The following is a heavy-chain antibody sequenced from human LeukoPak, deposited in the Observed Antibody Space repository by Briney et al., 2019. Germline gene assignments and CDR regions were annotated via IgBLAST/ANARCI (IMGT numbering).Heavy chain of an antibody. V-gene: IGHV4-31*03. CDR1: GGSISSGGYY. J-gene: IGHJ5*02. CDR3: ARAEVAATPFDP. D-gene: IGHD2-15*01. CDR2: TYYSGST. Sequence: PSETLSLTCTVSGGSISSGGYYWSWIRQHPGKGLEWIGYTYYSGSTYYNPSLKSRVTISVDTSKNQFSLKLSSVTAADTAVYYCARAEVAATPFDPWGQGTLVTVSS.